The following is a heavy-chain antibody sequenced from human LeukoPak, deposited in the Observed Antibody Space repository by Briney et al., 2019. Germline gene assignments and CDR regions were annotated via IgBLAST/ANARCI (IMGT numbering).Heavy chain of an antibody. CDR3: ARRDYDIGWFDP. D-gene: IGHD3-22*01. V-gene: IGHV4-39*01. CDR2: IYYSGNT. Sequence: SETLSLTCTVSGGSISSSAYYWGWIRQPLGKGLEWIGSIYYSGNTYYNPSLKSRVTISVDTSKNQFSLKLSSVTAADTAVYYCARRDYDIGWFDPWGQGTLVTVSS. CDR1: GGSISSSAYY. J-gene: IGHJ5*02.